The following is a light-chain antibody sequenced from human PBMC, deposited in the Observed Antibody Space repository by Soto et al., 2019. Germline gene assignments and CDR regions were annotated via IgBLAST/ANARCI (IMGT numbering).Light chain of an antibody. V-gene: IGLV2-14*01. Sequence: QSVLTQPASVSGSPGQSITISCTGTSSDVGEYNYVSWYQQHPGKAPKLMIYEVSNRPSGGSNRFSGSKSGNTASLTISGLQAEYEADYYCSSYTSSSSYVFGTGTKVTVL. CDR3: SSYTSSSSYV. CDR2: EVS. J-gene: IGLJ1*01. CDR1: SSDVGEYNY.